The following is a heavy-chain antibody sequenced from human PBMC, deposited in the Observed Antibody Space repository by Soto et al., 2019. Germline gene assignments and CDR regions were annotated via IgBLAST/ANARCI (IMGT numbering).Heavy chain of an antibody. D-gene: IGHD4-4*01. CDR2: IIPMFNIT. CDR3: ARWPTVSRPTYGMDV. CDR1: GGTFISYV. V-gene: IGHV1-69*01. Sequence: QVLLVQSGAQLKNPVSSVKVSCKASGGTFISYVYNWVRQAPGQGLEWMGGIIPMFNITNFAQKFQGRITITADESTTTAYMELSSLRSEDKAVYYCARWPTVSRPTYGMDVWGQGTTVTVSS. J-gene: IGHJ6*02.